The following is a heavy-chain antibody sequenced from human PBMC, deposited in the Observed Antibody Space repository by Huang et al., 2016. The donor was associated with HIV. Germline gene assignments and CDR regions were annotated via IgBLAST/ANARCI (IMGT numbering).Heavy chain of an antibody. CDR2: VYQSGST. V-gene: IGHV4-39*01. CDR3: ASQHIGAAATWF. Sequence: QLQLQESGPGQVKPSETLSLTCTVSGDFISSTNYYWGWIRQSPGKGLEWVGSVYQSGSTNYNPSLKSRVTLSVDTSRNQFSLRSNSVTAADTAVYYCASQHIGAAATWFWGRGTQVAVSS. J-gene: IGHJ4*02. D-gene: IGHD6-13*01. CDR1: GDFISSTNYY.